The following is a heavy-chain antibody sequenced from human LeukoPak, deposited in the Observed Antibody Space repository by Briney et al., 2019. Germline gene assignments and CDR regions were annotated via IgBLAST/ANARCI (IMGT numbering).Heavy chain of an antibody. Sequence: SETLSLTCTVSGGSTSSYYWSWIRQPPGKGLEWIGYIYYSGSTNYNPSLKSRVTISVDTSKNQFSLKLSSVTAADTAVYYCARVIAAAGNYYYGMDVWGQGTTATVSS. CDR1: GGSTSSYY. J-gene: IGHJ6*02. D-gene: IGHD6-13*01. CDR2: IYYSGST. CDR3: ARVIAAAGNYYYGMDV. V-gene: IGHV4-59*01.